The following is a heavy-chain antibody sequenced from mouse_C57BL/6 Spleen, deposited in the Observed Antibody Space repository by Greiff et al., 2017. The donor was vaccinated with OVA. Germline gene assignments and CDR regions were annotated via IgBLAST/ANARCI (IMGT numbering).Heavy chain of an antibody. CDR1: GYTFTDYE. D-gene: IGHD2-4*01. Sequence: QVQLQQSGAELVRPGASVTLSCKASGYTFTDYEMHWVKQTPVHGLEWIGAIDPETGGTAYNQKFKGKAILTADKSSSTANMELRSLTSEDSAVYYSYDYDDRDYCDDWGQGTTLTVSS. J-gene: IGHJ2*01. CDR2: IDPETGGT. V-gene: IGHV1-15*01. CDR3: YDYDDRDYCDD.